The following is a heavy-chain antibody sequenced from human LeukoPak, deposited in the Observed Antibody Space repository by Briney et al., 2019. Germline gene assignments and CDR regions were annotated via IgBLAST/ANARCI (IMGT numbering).Heavy chain of an antibody. Sequence: GGSLRLSCAASGFTFSSYWMSWVRQAPGKGLEWVANIKQDGSEKYYVDSVKGRFTISRDNAKDSLYLQMNSLRAEDTAVYYCARDFFYSSSWYAAYYYYGMDVWGQGTTVTVSS. CDR1: GFTFSSYW. V-gene: IGHV3-7*01. J-gene: IGHJ6*02. D-gene: IGHD6-13*01. CDR2: IKQDGSEK. CDR3: ARDFFYSSSWYAAYYYYGMDV.